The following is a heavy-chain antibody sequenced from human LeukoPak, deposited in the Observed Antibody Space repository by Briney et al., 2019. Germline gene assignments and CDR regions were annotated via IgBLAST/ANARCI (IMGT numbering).Heavy chain of an antibody. CDR1: GYTFTTYG. Sequence: GGSLRLSCVGSGYTFTTYGMSWVRQAPGKGLEWVSGLDNNGDNTYYADSVKGRFTISRDNAKNTLYLQMNSLRAEDTAVYYCAKLYYYDSSGYYSSHDAFDIWGQGTMVTVSS. CDR2: LDNNGDNT. V-gene: IGHV3-23*01. D-gene: IGHD3-22*01. CDR3: AKLYYYDSSGYYSSHDAFDI. J-gene: IGHJ3*02.